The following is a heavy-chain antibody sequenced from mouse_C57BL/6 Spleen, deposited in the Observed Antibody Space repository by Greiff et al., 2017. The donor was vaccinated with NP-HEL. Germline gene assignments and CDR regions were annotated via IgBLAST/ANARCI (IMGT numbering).Heavy chain of an antibody. J-gene: IGHJ4*01. CDR2: IRSGGSYT. D-gene: IGHD2-3*01. CDR3: ARIYDGYWGDY. V-gene: IGHV5-6*02. Sequence: EVKLVESGGDLVKPGGSLKLSCAASGFTFSSYGMSWVRQTPDKRLEWVATIRSGGSYTYYPDSVKGRFTISRDNAKNTLYLQMSSLKSEDTAMYYCARIYDGYWGDYWGQGTSVTVSS. CDR1: GFTFSSYG.